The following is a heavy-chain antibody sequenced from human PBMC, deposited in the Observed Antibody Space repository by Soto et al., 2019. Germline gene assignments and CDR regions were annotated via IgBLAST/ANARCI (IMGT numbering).Heavy chain of an antibody. CDR3: ARGIEAGGPKLEY. Sequence: GGSLRLSCAASGFTFSSYSMNWVRQAPGKGLEWVSYISSSTTTIYYADSVKGRFTISRDNAKNSLYLQMNSLRADDTAVYYCARGIEAGGPKLEYGGQGTLVTVS. J-gene: IGHJ4*02. CDR1: GFTFSSYS. V-gene: IGHV3-48*01. CDR2: ISSSTTTI. D-gene: IGHD6-13*01.